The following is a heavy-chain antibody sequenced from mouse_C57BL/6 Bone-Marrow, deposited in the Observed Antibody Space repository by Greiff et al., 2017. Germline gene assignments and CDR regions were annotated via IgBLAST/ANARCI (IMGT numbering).Heavy chain of an antibody. CDR2: IHPNSGST. CDR3: ARLYYGSPWYFDV. Sequence: QVQLQQPGAELVKPGASVKLSCKASGYTFTSYWMHWVKQRPGQGLEWIGMIHPNSGSTNYNEKFKSKATLTVDKSSSTAYMQLSSLTSEDSAVYYCARLYYGSPWYFDVWGTGTTVTVSS. D-gene: IGHD1-1*01. J-gene: IGHJ1*03. V-gene: IGHV1-64*01. CDR1: GYTFTSYW.